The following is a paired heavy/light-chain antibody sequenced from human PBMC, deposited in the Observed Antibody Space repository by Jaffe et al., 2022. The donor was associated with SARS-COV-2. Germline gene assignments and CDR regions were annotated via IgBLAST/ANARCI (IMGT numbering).Heavy chain of an antibody. D-gene: IGHD6-13*01. V-gene: IGHV2-70*01. CDR1: GFSLSTSGMC. Sequence: QVTLRESGPALVKPTQTLTLTCTFSGFSLSTSGMCVSWIRQPPGKALEWLALIDWDDDKYYSTSLKTRLTISKDTSKNQVVLTMTNMDPVDTATYYCARATAAGIVGISGWTFDYWGQGTLVTVSS. J-gene: IGHJ4*02. CDR2: IDWDDDK. CDR3: ARATAAGIVGISGWTFDY.
Light chain of an antibody. CDR1: QSLLHSNGYNY. CDR3: MQALQTPREWT. CDR2: LGS. Sequence: DIVMTQSPLSLPVTPGEPASISCRSSQSLLHSNGYNYLDWYLQKPGQSPQLLIYLGSNRASGVPDRFSGSGSGTDFTLKISRVEAEDVGVYYCMQALQTPREWTFGQGTKVEIK. J-gene: IGKJ1*01. V-gene: IGKV2-28*01.